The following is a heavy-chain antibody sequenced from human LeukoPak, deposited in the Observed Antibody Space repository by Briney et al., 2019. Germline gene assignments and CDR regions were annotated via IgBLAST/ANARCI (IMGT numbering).Heavy chain of an antibody. D-gene: IGHD3-10*01. J-gene: IGHJ6*04. Sequence: SETLSLTCAVSGYSISSSYYWDWIRQPPGKGLEWIGSIYHSGSTYYNPSLKSRVTISIDTSKNEFSLRLSSVTAADTAVYYCARDYGSGSSYDYFYYALDVWGKGTTVTVSS. CDR1: GYSISSSYY. V-gene: IGHV4-38-2*02. CDR2: IYHSGST. CDR3: ARDYGSGSSYDYFYYALDV.